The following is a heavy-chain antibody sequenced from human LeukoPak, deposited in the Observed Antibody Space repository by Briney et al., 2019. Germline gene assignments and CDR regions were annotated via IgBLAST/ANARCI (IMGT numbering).Heavy chain of an antibody. V-gene: IGHV3-21*01. Sequence: PGGSLRLSCAASGFTFSSYSMNWVRQAPGKGLEWVSSISSSSIYIYYADSVKGRFTISRDNPKNSLYLQMNSLRAEDTAVYYCASDSSGFYWGQETLITVSS. CDR2: ISSSSIYI. CDR3: ASDSSGFY. CDR1: GFTFSSYS. D-gene: IGHD3-22*01. J-gene: IGHJ4*02.